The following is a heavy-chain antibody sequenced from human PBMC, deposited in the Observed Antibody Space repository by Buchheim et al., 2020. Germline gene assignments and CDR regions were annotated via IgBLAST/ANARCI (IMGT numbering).Heavy chain of an antibody. D-gene: IGHD4-17*01. Sequence: QVQLQQWGAGLLKPSETLSLTCAVYGGSFSGYYLSWIRQPPGKGLEWIGEINHSGSTNYNPSLKSRVTISVDTSKSQFSLKLSSVTAAKTAVYYCASLYGDYHYYYYGMDVWGQGTT. CDR3: ASLYGDYHYYYYGMDV. J-gene: IGHJ6*02. CDR1: GGSFSGYY. V-gene: IGHV4-34*01. CDR2: INHSGST.